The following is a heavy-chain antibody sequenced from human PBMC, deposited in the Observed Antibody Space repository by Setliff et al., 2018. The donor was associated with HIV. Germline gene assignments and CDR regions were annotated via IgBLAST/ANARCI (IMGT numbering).Heavy chain of an antibody. CDR3: ARRLVVRGVISGGDNWFDP. CDR1: AGSIRSSTYY. D-gene: IGHD3-10*01. V-gene: IGHV4-39*01. J-gene: IGHJ5*02. CDR2: IYYSGST. Sequence: PSETLSLTCTVSAGSIRSSTYYWAWIRQPPGKGLEWIGTIYYSGSTYYNPSLKSRVTISVDTSKNQFSLKLSSVTAADTAVYYCARRLVVRGVISGGDNWFDPWGQGTLVTVSS.